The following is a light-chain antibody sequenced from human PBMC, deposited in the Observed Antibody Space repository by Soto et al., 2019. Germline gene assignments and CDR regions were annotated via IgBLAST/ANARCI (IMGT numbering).Light chain of an antibody. J-gene: IGKJ4*01. CDR3: QQTYTTPLT. CDR1: QTISSW. Sequence: DIQMTQSPSTLSGSVGDRVTITCRASQTISSWLAWYQQKPGKVPKRLIYAASSLQSGVPSRFSGSGSGTHFTLTISDLQPEDFATYYCQQTYTTPLTFGGGTKVDIK. V-gene: IGKV1-39*01. CDR2: AAS.